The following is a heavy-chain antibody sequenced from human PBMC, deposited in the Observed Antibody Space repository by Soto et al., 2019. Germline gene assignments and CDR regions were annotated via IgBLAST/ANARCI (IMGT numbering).Heavy chain of an antibody. CDR3: AKAPGSRGVYYGMDV. CDR1: GFTFSSYA. V-gene: IGHV3-23*01. D-gene: IGHD3-16*01. J-gene: IGHJ6*02. Sequence: EVQLLESGGGLVQPGGSLRLSCAASGFTFSSYAMSWVRQAPGKGLEWVSAISGSGGSTYYADSVKGRFTISRDNSKNTLYLQINILRAEDTAVYYCAKAPGSRGVYYGMDVWGQGTTVTVSS. CDR2: ISGSGGST.